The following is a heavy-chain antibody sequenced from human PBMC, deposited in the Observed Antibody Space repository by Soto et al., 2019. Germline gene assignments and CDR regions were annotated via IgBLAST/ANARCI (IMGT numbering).Heavy chain of an antibody. CDR1: GASISSYY. CDR3: ARYYYGSGSYFHY. J-gene: IGHJ4*02. D-gene: IGHD3-10*01. CDR2: ISYTGST. Sequence: PSETLSLTCTVSGASISSYYWSWIRQPPGKGLEWIGYISYTGSTNYNPSLKSRITISMDTSKSQFSLQLSSVTAADTAVYYCARYYYGSGSYFHYWGQGTLVTVSS. V-gene: IGHV4-59*01.